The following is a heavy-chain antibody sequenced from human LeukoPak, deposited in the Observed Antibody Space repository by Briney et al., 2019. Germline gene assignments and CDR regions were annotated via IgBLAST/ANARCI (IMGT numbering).Heavy chain of an antibody. CDR2: IYYSGST. J-gene: IGHJ4*02. CDR3: ARAGGYDFWSRYD. CDR1: GGSISSYY. D-gene: IGHD3-3*01. Sequence: SETLSLTCTVSGGSISSYYWSWIRQPPGKGMEWIGYIYYSGSTNYNPSLKSRVTISVDTSKNQFSLKLSSVTAADTAVYYCARAGGYDFWSRYDWGQGTLVTVSS. V-gene: IGHV4-59*01.